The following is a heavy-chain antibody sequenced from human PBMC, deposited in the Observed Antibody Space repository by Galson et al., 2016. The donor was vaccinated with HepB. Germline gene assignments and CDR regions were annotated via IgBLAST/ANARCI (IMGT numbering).Heavy chain of an antibody. D-gene: IGHD3-3*01. CDR2: INHSGST. V-gene: IGHV4-34*01. Sequence: ETLSLTCAVYGGSFSGYYWSWIRQPPGKGLEWIGEINHSGSTHYNPSLKSRVTISVDTSKNQFSLKLSSVTAADTAVYYCARLTGLRFLERIIRGAFDYWGQGTLVTVSS. CDR3: ARLTGLRFLERIIRGAFDY. J-gene: IGHJ4*02. CDR1: GGSFSGYY.